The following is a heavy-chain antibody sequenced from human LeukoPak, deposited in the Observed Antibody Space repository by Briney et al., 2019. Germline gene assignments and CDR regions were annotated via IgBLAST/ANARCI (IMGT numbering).Heavy chain of an antibody. D-gene: IGHD4-23*01. Sequence: GGSLRLSCAASGFTFSSYAMHWVRQAPGKGLEWVAVISYDGSNKYYADSVKGRFTISRDNSKNTLYLQMNSLRAEDTAVYYCASGGNPPGRWYFDLWGRGTPVTVSS. V-gene: IGHV3-30-3*01. CDR3: ASGGNPPGRWYFDL. CDR1: GFTFSSYA. J-gene: IGHJ2*01. CDR2: ISYDGSNK.